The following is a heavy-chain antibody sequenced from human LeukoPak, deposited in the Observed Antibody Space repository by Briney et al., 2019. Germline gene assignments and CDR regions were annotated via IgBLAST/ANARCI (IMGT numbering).Heavy chain of an antibody. CDR2: IYASGST. CDR3: ARDIRSHNGPGGYYYYYMDV. D-gene: IGHD2-8*01. CDR1: GDSMSDSY. J-gene: IGHJ6*03. V-gene: IGHV4-4*07. Sequence: SETLSLTCTVSGDSMSDSYWSWIRQPAGKGLEWIGRIYASGSTNYNPSLKSRVTLSVDTSSNQFSPTLSSVTAADTAVYHCARDIRSHNGPGGYYYYYMDVWGKGTTVTVSS.